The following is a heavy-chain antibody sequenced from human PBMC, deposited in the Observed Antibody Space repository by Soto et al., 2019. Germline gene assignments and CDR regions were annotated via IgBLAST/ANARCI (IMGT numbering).Heavy chain of an antibody. V-gene: IGHV1-69*01. Sequence: QVQLVQSGAEVKKPGSSVKVSCKASGGTFSNYAISWVRQAPGQGLEWMGGIIPIFGTANYAQKFQGRVTITADESTSTAYMELSSLRSEDTAVYYCARDLPYGSMDKTLFFDIWGQGTMVTVSS. J-gene: IGHJ3*02. D-gene: IGHD3-10*01. CDR1: GGTFSNYA. CDR2: IIPIFGTA. CDR3: ARDLPYGSMDKTLFFDI.